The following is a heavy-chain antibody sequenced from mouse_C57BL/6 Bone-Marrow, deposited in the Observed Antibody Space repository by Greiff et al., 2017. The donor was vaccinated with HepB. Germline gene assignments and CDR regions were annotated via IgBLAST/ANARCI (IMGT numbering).Heavy chain of an antibody. CDR2: IDPENGNT. CDR3: ASLYYGYAGAWFAY. CDR1: GFNIKNTY. J-gene: IGHJ3*01. Sequence: VLLQQSVAELVRPGASVKLSCTASGFNIKNTYMHWVKQRSEQGREWIGRIDPENGNTKYDPTFKGKSTINTDTSSNTAYLQLSSLTSEDTAIYYGASLYYGYAGAWFAYWGQGTLVTVSA. D-gene: IGHD2-2*01. V-gene: IGHV14-3*01.